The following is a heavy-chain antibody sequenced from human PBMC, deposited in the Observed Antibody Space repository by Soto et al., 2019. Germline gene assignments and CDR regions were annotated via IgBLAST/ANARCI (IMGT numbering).Heavy chain of an antibody. CDR3: ARHFPGPRVEYQLPRPYYYYYGMDV. V-gene: IGHV4-39*01. D-gene: IGHD2-2*01. CDR1: SGSISSTIYS. J-gene: IGHJ6*02. Sequence: SETLSLTCTVSSGSISSTIYSWDWIRQHPGKGLEWIGSIFYSGSTYYNPSLKSRVTISVDTSKNQFSLKLSSVTAADTAVYYCARHFPGPRVEYQLPRPYYYYYGMDVWGQGTTVTVSS. CDR2: IFYSGST.